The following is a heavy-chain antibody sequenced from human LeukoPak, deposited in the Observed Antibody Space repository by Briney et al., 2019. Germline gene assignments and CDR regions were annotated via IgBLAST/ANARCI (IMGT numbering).Heavy chain of an antibody. CDR2: IYYSGST. CDR1: GGSFSGYY. D-gene: IGHD7-27*01. V-gene: IGHV4-34*01. CDR3: ARLGITGDIRYYFDY. J-gene: IGHJ4*02. Sequence: PSETLSLTCAVYGGSFSGYYWSWIRQPPGKGLEWIGSIYYSGSTYYNPSLKSRVTISVDTSKNQFSLKLSSVTAADTAVYYCARLGITGDIRYYFDYWGQGTLVTVSS.